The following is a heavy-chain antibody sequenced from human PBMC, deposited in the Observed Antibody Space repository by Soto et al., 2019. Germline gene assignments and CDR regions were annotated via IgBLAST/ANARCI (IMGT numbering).Heavy chain of an antibody. Sequence: GGALTLSCTAFGLTVSNYYMSWVRQAQGKGLEWVANVNEDGSEKYYVDSVEGRFTFSSQNARNSWYREMSRLRAEDCAVYYCAKWWGAGTASWGKETLVPVSS. CDR3: AKWWGAGTAS. J-gene: IGHJ5*02. CDR2: VNEDGSEK. D-gene: IGHD6-13*01. CDR1: GLTVSNYY. V-gene: IGHV3-7*01.